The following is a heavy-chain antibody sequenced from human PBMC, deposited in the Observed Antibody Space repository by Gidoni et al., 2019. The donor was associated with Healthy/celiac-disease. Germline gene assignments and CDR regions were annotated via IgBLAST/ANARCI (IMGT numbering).Heavy chain of an antibody. CDR2: ISSSSSYI. V-gene: IGHV3-21*01. D-gene: IGHD6-13*01. Sequence: EVQLVESGGGLVKPGGSLRLSCAASGFTFRSYSMNWVRQAPGKGLEWFSSISSSSSYIYYADSVKGRFTISRDNAKNSLYLQMNSLRAEDTAVYYCARLGEMAAGLLNWYFDLWGRGTLVTVSS. J-gene: IGHJ2*01. CDR3: ARLGEMAAGLLNWYFDL. CDR1: GFTFRSYS.